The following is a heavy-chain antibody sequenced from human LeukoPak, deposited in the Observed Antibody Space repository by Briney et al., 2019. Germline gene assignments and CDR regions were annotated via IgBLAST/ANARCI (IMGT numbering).Heavy chain of an antibody. Sequence: SETLSLTCAVSGYSISSSYYWGWIRQPPGKGLEWIGTIYHSGSTHYNPSLRSRVTISVDTSKNQFSLKLSSVTAADTAVYYCARGRSLGSTYYFDYWGQGTLVTVSS. CDR1: GYSISSSYY. D-gene: IGHD2-2*01. V-gene: IGHV4-38-2*01. J-gene: IGHJ4*02. CDR2: IYHSGST. CDR3: ARGRSLGSTYYFDY.